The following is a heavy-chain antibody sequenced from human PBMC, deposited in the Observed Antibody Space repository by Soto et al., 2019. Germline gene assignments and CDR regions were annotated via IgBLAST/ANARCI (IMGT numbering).Heavy chain of an antibody. CDR3: ATMGTPVTGLYYFDY. CDR2: ISYSGTT. Sequence: SETLSLTCTVSGGSISSGNYYWSWIRQPPGKGLEWIGFISYSGTTHYSASLRSRDSISVDTSKNQFSLDLSSVTAADTAVYYCATMGTPVTGLYYFDYWGQGTLVTVSS. CDR1: GGSISSGNYY. V-gene: IGHV4-30-4*01. J-gene: IGHJ4*02. D-gene: IGHD4-17*01.